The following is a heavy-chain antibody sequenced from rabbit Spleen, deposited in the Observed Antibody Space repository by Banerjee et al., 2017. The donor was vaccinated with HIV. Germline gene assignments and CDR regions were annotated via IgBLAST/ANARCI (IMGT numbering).Heavy chain of an antibody. CDR2: IYGGSSGNT. V-gene: IGHV1S45*01. J-gene: IGHJ4*01. CDR3: ARDMGVAAGYYFNL. CDR1: GFSFSSSYY. Sequence: QEQLVESGGGLVQPEGSLTLTCTASGFSFSSSYYMCWVRQAPGKGLQWIACIYGGSSGNTYYASWAKGRFTISKTSSTTVTLQMTSLTAADTATYFCARDMGVAAGYYFNLWGPGTLVTVS. D-gene: IGHD4-1*01.